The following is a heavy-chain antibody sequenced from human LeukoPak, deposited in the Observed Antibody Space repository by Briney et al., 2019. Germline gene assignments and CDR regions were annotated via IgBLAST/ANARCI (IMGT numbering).Heavy chain of an antibody. CDR1: GGSISSSSYY. Sequence: PSETLSLTCTVSGGSISSSSYYWGWIRQPPGKGLEWIGSIYYSGSTYYNPSLKSRVTISVDTSKNQFSLKLSSVTAADTAVYYCARGLPLEYGDYRPGGDYWGQGTLVTASS. J-gene: IGHJ4*02. CDR3: ARGLPLEYGDYRPGGDY. CDR2: IYYSGST. V-gene: IGHV4-39*07. D-gene: IGHD4-17*01.